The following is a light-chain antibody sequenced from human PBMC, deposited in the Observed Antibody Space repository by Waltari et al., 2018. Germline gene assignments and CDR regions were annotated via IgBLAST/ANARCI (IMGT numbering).Light chain of an antibody. CDR3: SSITGSSTWV. CDR1: SDDIASYNR. Sequence: QSALTQPPSVFGSPGHSVTLSCTGTSDDIASYNRVSWYQQPPGTAPRLIIYEVTYRASGVPYRFSGSKSGNTASLTISGLQAQDEADYYCSSITGSSTWVFGGGTKLTVL. J-gene: IGLJ3*02. CDR2: EVT. V-gene: IGLV2-18*02.